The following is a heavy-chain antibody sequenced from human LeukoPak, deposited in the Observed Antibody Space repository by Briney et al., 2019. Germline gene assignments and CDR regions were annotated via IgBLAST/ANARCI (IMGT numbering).Heavy chain of an antibody. CDR3: ARDYYGSGSLYYYYYYGVDV. CDR2: INPNSGGT. V-gene: IGHV1-2*02. J-gene: IGHJ6*02. Sequence: GASVKVSCKASGYTFTGYYMHWVRQAPGQGLEWMGWINPNSGGTNYAQKFQGRVTMTRDTSISTAYMELSRLRSDDTAVYYCARDYYGSGSLYYYYYYGVDVWGQGTTVTVSS. CDR1: GYTFTGYY. D-gene: IGHD3-10*01.